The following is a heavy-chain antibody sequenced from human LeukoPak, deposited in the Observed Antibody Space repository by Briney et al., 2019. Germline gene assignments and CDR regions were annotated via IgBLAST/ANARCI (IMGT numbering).Heavy chain of an antibody. CDR1: GFTLINYW. CDR3: VRDISDAFDI. CDR2: ISGDGIST. J-gene: IGHJ3*02. D-gene: IGHD3-9*01. V-gene: IGHV3-74*01. Sequence: GGSLRLSCAASGFTLINYWMRWVRQAPGEGLVWVSSISGDGISTIYADSVKGRFTISRDNAKNTLYLQMNSLRAEDTAVYYCVRDISDAFDIWGQGTMVTVSS.